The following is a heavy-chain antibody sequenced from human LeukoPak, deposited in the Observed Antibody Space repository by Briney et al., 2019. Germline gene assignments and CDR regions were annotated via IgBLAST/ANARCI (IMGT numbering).Heavy chain of an antibody. CDR1: GGTFSSYA. Sequence: SVKVSCKASGGTFSSYAISWVRQAPGQGLEWMGGIIPIFGTANYAQKFQGRVTITADESTSTAYMELSSLRSEDTAVYYCASGYYYGSGNRRNYYFDYWGQGTLVTVSS. J-gene: IGHJ4*02. CDR3: ASGYYYGSGNRRNYYFDY. D-gene: IGHD3-10*01. CDR2: IIPIFGTA. V-gene: IGHV1-69*13.